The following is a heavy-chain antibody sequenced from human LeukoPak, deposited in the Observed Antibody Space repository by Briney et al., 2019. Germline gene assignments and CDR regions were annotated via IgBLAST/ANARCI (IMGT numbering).Heavy chain of an antibody. J-gene: IGHJ4*02. CDR3: ARLDGSGSSWYPYYSDY. V-gene: IGHV1-69*13. CDR2: IIPIFGTA. Sequence: GASVKVSCKASGGTFSSYAISWVRQAPGQGLEWMGGIIPIFGTANYAQKFQGRVTITADESTSTAYMELSSLRSEDTAVYYCARLDGSGSSWYPYYSDYWGQGTLVTVSS. CDR1: GGTFSSYA. D-gene: IGHD6-13*01.